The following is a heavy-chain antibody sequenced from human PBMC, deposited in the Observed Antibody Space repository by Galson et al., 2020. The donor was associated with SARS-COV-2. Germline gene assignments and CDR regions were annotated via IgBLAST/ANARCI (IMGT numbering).Heavy chain of an antibody. V-gene: IGHV2-5*02. Sequence: SGPTLVKPTQTLTLTCTFSGFSLTTSGVGVGWIRQPPGNALEWLAILYWDDDERYSPSLKRRLTITKDTSKNQVVLTMTNMDPVDTATYYCAHRWSDYDEGGDGGDFYFSAFDVWSQGTMVTVSS. CDR3: AHRWSDYDEGGDGGDFYFSAFDV. D-gene: IGHD2-21*01. CDR2: LYWDDDE. J-gene: IGHJ3*01. CDR1: GFSLTTSGVG.